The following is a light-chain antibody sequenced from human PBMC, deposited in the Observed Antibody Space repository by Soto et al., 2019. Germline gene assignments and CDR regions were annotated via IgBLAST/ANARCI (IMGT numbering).Light chain of an antibody. J-gene: IGKJ1*01. Sequence: IVFTQSPATLSLSPGERATLSCRASQSVSSYLAWYQQKPGQAPRLLIYDASNRATGIPVRFSGSGSGTDFTLTISSLEPEDFAVYYCQQRSNWLWTFGQGTKVDIK. V-gene: IGKV3-11*01. CDR2: DAS. CDR1: QSVSSY. CDR3: QQRSNWLWT.